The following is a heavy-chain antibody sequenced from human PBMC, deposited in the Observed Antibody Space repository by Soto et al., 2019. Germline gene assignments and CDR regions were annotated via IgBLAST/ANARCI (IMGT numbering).Heavy chain of an antibody. Sequence: QVQLQESGPGLVKPSQTLSLTCTVSGGSISSGGYYWSWIRQHPGKGLEWIGYIYYSGSTYYNPSLKSRVTIPVDTSKNQCSLKLSSVTAADTAVYYCARGRSSTSPYPIGYWGQGTLVTVSS. CDR2: IYYSGST. CDR3: ARGRSSTSPYPIGY. CDR1: GGSISSGGYY. V-gene: IGHV4-31*03. D-gene: IGHD2-2*01. J-gene: IGHJ4*02.